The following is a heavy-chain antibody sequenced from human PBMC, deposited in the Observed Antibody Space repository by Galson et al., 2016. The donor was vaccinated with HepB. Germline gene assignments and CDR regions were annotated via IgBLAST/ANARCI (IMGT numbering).Heavy chain of an antibody. V-gene: IGHV1-69*13. J-gene: IGHJ4*02. CDR3: ARATYYYDSSGYDYRGSYYFDY. D-gene: IGHD3-22*01. Sequence: VKVSCKASGGTFSSYAISWVRQAPGQGPEWMGGIIPMFGTSNYAQKFQDRVTITADESTSTAYMELSSLRSEDTAVYYCARATYYYDSSGYDYRGSYYFDYWGQGTLVTVSS. CDR1: GGTFSSYA. CDR2: IIPMFGTS.